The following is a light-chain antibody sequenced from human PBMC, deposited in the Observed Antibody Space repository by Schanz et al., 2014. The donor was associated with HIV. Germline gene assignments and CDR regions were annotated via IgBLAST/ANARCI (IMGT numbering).Light chain of an antibody. Sequence: EIVLTQSPGSLSLSPGERATLSCRASQSVGGSQMAWYQHRRGQAPRLLFYATSFRATGVPDRFSGSGSGTDFTLTISRVEPEDYAVYYCHHYGGSFGPGTTVDYK. CDR3: HHYGGS. CDR1: QSVGGSQ. J-gene: IGKJ3*01. CDR2: ATS. V-gene: IGKV3-20*01.